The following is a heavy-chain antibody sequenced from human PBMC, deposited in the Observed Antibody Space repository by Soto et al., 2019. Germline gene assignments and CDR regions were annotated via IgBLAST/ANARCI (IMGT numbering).Heavy chain of an antibody. CDR2: VTDSGGRT. CDR3: ARVLXRGVVPIAIEYYFDY. V-gene: IGHV3-23*01. CDR1: GFSFSSYA. D-gene: IGHD2-2*01. Sequence: PGGSLRLSCAASGFSFSSYAMTWVRQAPGKGLEWVSTVTDSGGRTYYADSVKGRFTIYRDNSRSILHLQMNSLRVEDTAFYYCARVLXRGVVPIAIEYYFDYWGQGALVTVSS. J-gene: IGHJ4*02.